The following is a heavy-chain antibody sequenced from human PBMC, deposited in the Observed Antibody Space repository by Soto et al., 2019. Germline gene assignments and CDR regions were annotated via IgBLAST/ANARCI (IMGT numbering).Heavy chain of an antibody. D-gene: IGHD2-21*02. Sequence: GGSLRLSCAASGFTLRNYEMNWVRQAPGKGLEWISKISGSNNNIYCADSVRGRFTISRDNAKNSLYLQMNSLRAEDTAIYYCASERLCGADCYFFDNWGQGTQVTVSS. J-gene: IGHJ4*02. CDR3: ASERLCGADCYFFDN. CDR1: GFTLRNYE. V-gene: IGHV3-48*03. CDR2: ISGSNNNI.